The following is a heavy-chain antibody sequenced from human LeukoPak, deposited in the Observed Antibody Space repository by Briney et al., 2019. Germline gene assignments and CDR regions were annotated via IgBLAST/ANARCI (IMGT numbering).Heavy chain of an antibody. J-gene: IGHJ4*02. CDR2: ISGSGGST. CDR1: GFTFSSYA. CDR3: AKDRGSLLSPRIFDY. D-gene: IGHD3-10*01. Sequence: GGSLRLSCAASGFTFSSYAMSWAREAPGKGREGVAAISGSGGSTYYADSVKGRFTISRDNSKNTLYLQMNSLRAEDTAVYYCAKDRGSLLSPRIFDYWGQGTLVTVSS. V-gene: IGHV3-23*01.